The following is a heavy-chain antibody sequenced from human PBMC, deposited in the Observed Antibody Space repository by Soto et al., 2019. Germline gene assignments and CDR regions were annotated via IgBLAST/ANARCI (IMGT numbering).Heavy chain of an antibody. CDR1: GFTFSSYA. V-gene: IGHV3-23*01. D-gene: IGHD1-7*01. Sequence: GGSLRLSCAASGFTFSSYAMTWVRQAPGKGLEWVSGISGSGGGKYYADSVKGRFTISRDSSKNTLYLQMNSLTAEDTAVYYCERDASRYDWNYVLDYWGQGTPVTVSS. CDR3: ERDASRYDWNYVLDY. CDR2: ISGSGGGK. J-gene: IGHJ4*02.